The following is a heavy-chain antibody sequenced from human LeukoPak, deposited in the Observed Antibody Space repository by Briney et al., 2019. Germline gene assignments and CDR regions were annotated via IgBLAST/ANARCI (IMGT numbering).Heavy chain of an antibody. D-gene: IGHD2-15*01. J-gene: IGHJ2*01. V-gene: IGHV3-74*01. CDR1: GFTFSTYW. CDR2: INTDGSRI. CDR3: ARVATGNWYFDL. Sequence: GGSLRVSCAASGFTFSTYWMHWVRQAPGKGVVWVSRINTDGSRISYADSVKGRFTISRDNAENTVSLQMNSLRAEDTAVYYCARVATGNWYFDLWGRGTLVTVSS.